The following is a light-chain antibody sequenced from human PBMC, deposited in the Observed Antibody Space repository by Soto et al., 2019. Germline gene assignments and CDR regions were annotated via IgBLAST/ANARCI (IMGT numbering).Light chain of an antibody. CDR1: SSDVGGYNY. CDR3: SSYTSSSTVV. V-gene: IGLV2-14*01. CDR2: DVS. Sequence: QSALTQPASVSGSPGPSITISCTGTSSDVGGYNYVSWYQQHPGKAPKLMIYDVSNRPSGVSNRFSGSKSGNTASLTISGLQAEDEADYYCSSYTSSSTVVFGGGNKVTVL. J-gene: IGLJ2*01.